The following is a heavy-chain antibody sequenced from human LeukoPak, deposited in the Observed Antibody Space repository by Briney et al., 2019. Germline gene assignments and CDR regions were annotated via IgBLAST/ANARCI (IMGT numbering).Heavy chain of an antibody. Sequence: GGSLRLSCAASGFTFSSYAMSWVRQAPGKGLEWVSAISGSGGSTYYADSVKGRFTISRDNSKNTLYLQMNSLRAEDTAVYYCAKGLRWLQASPLVDYWGQGTLVTVSS. D-gene: IGHD5-24*01. CDR3: AKGLRWLQASPLVDY. CDR1: GFTFSSYA. CDR2: ISGSGGST. J-gene: IGHJ4*02. V-gene: IGHV3-23*01.